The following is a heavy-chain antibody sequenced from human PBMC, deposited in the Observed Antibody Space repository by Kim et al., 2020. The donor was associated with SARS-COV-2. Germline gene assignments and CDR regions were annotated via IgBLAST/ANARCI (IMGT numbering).Heavy chain of an antibody. CDR2: IRSSSSHI. D-gene: IGHD2-21*01. J-gene: IGHJ6*02. CDR3: ARDYWGSYTYYGMDV. Sequence: GGSLRLSCAASGFTFSSYSMNWVRQAPGKGLEWVSCIRSSSSHIYYADSVKGRFTISRDNAKNSLYLQLNSLRAEDTAVYYCARDYWGSYTYYGMDVWGQGTTVTVSS. CDR1: GFTFSSYS. V-gene: IGHV3-21*04.